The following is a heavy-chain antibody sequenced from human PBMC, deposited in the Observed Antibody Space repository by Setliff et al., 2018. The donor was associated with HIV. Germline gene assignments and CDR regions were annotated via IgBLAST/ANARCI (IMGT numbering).Heavy chain of an antibody. CDR2: IYSTGST. J-gene: IGHJ4*02. Sequence: SETLSLTCTVSGGSISSHYWSWIRQPPGKAFEWIGYIYSTGSTNYNPSLQSRVTISMDASKNKFSLKVTSVTSADTAVYYCAKGAGFYGDYTFDYWGQGNLVTVSS. D-gene: IGHD4-17*01. V-gene: IGHV4-59*11. CDR1: GGSISSHY. CDR3: AKGAGFYGDYTFDY.